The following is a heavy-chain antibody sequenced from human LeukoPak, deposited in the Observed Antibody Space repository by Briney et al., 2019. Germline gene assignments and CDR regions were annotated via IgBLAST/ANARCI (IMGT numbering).Heavy chain of an antibody. CDR2: INHSGST. Sequence: PSETLSLTCAVYGGSFSGYYWSWIRQPPGKGLEWIGEINHSGSTNYNPSLKSRVTISVDTSKNQFSLKLSSVTAADTAVYYCARGCGGSWSYYYYGMDVWGQGTTVTVSS. CDR1: GGSFSGYY. V-gene: IGHV4-34*01. J-gene: IGHJ6*02. D-gene: IGHD6-13*01. CDR3: ARGCGGSWSYYYYGMDV.